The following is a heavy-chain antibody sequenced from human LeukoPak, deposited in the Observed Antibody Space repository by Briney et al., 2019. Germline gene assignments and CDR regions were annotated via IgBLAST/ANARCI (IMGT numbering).Heavy chain of an antibody. Sequence: PGGSLRLSCAASGFTFSSYAMSWVRQAPGKGPEWVSAISGSGGSTYYADSVKGRFTISRDNSKNTLYLQMNSLRAEDTAVYYCAYCSGGSCYSPFDYWGQGTLVTVSS. CDR2: ISGSGGST. J-gene: IGHJ4*02. V-gene: IGHV3-23*01. CDR3: AYCSGGSCYSPFDY. CDR1: GFTFSSYA. D-gene: IGHD2-15*01.